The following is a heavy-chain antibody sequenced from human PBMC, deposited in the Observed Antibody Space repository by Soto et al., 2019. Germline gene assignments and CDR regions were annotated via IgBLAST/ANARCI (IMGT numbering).Heavy chain of an antibody. CDR2: ISSSGGST. CDR3: PKYYYDSSSSRGAYDI. Sequence: EVQLLESGGGLVQPGGSLRLSCAASGFTFSSYAMTWVRQAPGKGLEWVSAISSSGGSTYYADSVKGRFTISRDNSKNTVYLQMNSQRAEDTAVYYCPKYYYDSSSSRGAYDIWGQGTKVTVSS. V-gene: IGHV3-23*01. CDR1: GFTFSSYA. J-gene: IGHJ3*02. D-gene: IGHD3-22*01.